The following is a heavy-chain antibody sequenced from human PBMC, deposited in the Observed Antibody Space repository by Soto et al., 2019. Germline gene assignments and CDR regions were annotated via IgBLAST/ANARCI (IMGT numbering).Heavy chain of an antibody. D-gene: IGHD2-21*02. V-gene: IGHV1-18*01. CDR3: ARVNGYCGGDCYSTYYYYGMDV. J-gene: IGHJ6*02. Sequence: ASVKVSCKASGYTFTSYGISWVRQAPGQGLEWMGWISAYNGNTNYAQKLQGRVTMTTDTSTSTAYMELRSLRSDDTAVYYCARVNGYCGGDCYSTYYYYGMDVWGQGTTVTVSS. CDR1: GYTFTSYG. CDR2: ISAYNGNT.